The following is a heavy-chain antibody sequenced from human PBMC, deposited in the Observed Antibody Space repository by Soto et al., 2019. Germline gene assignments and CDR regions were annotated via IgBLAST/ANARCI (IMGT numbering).Heavy chain of an antibody. J-gene: IGHJ4*02. CDR3: ARSGFFDWLPFHFDY. CDR1: GGSISSYY. Sequence: SETLSLTCTVSGGSISSYYWSWIRQPPGKGLEWIGYIYYSGSTNYSPSLKSRVTISVDTSKNQFSLKLSSVTAADTAVYYCARSGFFDWLPFHFDYWGQGTLVTVSS. V-gene: IGHV4-59*01. D-gene: IGHD3-9*01. CDR2: IYYSGST.